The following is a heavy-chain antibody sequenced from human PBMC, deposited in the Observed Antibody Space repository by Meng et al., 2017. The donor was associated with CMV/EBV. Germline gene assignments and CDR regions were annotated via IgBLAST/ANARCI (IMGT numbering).Heavy chain of an antibody. J-gene: IGHJ5*02. D-gene: IGHD6-19*01. CDR2: INHSGST. V-gene: IGHV4-34*01. CDR3: AKTGWYGENWFDP. Sequence: SETLSLTCAVYGGSFSGYYWSWIRQHPGKGLEWIGEINHSGSTNYNPSLKSRVTISVDTSKNQFSLKLSSVTAADTAVYYCAKTGWYGENWFDPWGQGTLVTVSS. CDR1: GGSFSGYY.